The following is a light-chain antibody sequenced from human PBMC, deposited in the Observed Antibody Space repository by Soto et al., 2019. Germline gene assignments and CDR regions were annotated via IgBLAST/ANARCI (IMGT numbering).Light chain of an antibody. Sequence: QSVLTQPPSASGTPGQRVTISCSGSSSNIGSNTVNWYQQLPGTAPKLLIYSNNQRPSGAPVRFSGSKSGTSASLAISGLQSEDEADYYCAAWDDSLNGRYVFGTGTKLTVL. J-gene: IGLJ1*01. CDR2: SNN. V-gene: IGLV1-44*01. CDR3: AAWDDSLNGRYV. CDR1: SSNIGSNT.